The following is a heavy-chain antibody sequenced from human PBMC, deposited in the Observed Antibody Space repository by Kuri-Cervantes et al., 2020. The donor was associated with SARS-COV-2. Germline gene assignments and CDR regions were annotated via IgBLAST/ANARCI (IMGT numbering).Heavy chain of an antibody. CDR3: AKASRPELGIRIVDAFDI. CDR2: ISWNSGSI. D-gene: IGHD7-27*01. Sequence: GGSLRLSCAASGFTFHDYAMHWVRQAPGKGLEWVSGISWNSGSIGYADSVKGRFTISRDNAKNSLYLRMNSLRAEDMALYYCAKASRPELGIRIVDAFDIWGQGTMVTVSS. CDR1: GFTFHDYA. V-gene: IGHV3-9*03. J-gene: IGHJ3*02.